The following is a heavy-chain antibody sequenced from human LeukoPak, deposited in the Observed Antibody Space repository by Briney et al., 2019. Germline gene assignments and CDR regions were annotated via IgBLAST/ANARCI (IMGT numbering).Heavy chain of an antibody. CDR2: IYYSGST. V-gene: IGHV4-59*01. J-gene: IGHJ4*02. CDR1: GGSISSYY. D-gene: IGHD3-22*01. CDR3: ARESYYDSSGYLFDY. Sequence: PSETLSLTCTVSGGSISSYYWSWIRQPPGKGLEWIGYIYYSGSTNYNPSLKSRATISVDTSKNQFSLKLSSVTAADTAVYYCARESYYDSSGYLFDYWGQGTLVTVSS.